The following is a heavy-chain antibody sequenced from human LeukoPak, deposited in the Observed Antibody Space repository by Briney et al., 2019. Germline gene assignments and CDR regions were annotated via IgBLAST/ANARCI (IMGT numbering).Heavy chain of an antibody. Sequence: VASVKVSCKASGYTFTSYGISWVRQAPGQGLEWMGWISAYSGNTNYAQKLQGRVTMTTDTSTSTAYMELRSLRSDDTAVYYCARVYYYDSSGSPCDYWGQGTLVTVSS. V-gene: IGHV1-18*01. CDR3: ARVYYYDSSGSPCDY. CDR2: ISAYSGNT. CDR1: GYTFTSYG. D-gene: IGHD3-22*01. J-gene: IGHJ4*02.